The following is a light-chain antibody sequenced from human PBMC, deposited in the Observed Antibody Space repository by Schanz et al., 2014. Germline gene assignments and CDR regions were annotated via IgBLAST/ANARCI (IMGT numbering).Light chain of an antibody. Sequence: EIVMTQSPVTLSVSPGERATLSCKASQSVRSNLAWYQQRPGQAPRLLIYGASTRATGIPARFSGSGSGTEFTLTISSLQSEDFAVYYCQQYNKWPLYTFGQGTKLEIK. CDR3: QQYNKWPLYT. J-gene: IGKJ2*01. CDR1: QSVRSN. V-gene: IGKV3-15*01. CDR2: GAS.